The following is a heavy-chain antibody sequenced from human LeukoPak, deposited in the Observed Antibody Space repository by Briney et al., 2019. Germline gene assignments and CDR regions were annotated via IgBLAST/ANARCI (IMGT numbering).Heavy chain of an antibody. CDR2: IYTSGST. Sequence: SETLSLTCTVSGGSISSGSYYWSWIRQPAGKGLEWIGRIYTSGSTNYNPSLKSRVTISVDTSKNQFSLKLSSVTAADTAVYYCARDSAYCGGDCPSVEFDPWGQGTLVTVSS. V-gene: IGHV4-61*02. CDR1: GGSISSGSYY. CDR3: ARDSAYCGGDCPSVEFDP. D-gene: IGHD2-21*02. J-gene: IGHJ5*02.